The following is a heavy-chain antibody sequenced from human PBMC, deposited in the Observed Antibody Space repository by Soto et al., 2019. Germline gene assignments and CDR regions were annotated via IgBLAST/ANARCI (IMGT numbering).Heavy chain of an antibody. D-gene: IGHD6-19*01. CDR2: IWYDGSYK. J-gene: IGHJ4*02. CDR1: GFTLSNYA. V-gene: IGHV3-33*01. CDR3: ARKGSGWTFDY. Sequence: QVQLVESGGGVVQPGRSLRLSCAASGFTLSNYAMQWVRQAAGKGLEWVAVIWYDGSYKYYADSVKGRFTISRDSSKNTLYLQVNSLRADDTAMYYCARKGSGWTFDYWGQGTLVTVSS.